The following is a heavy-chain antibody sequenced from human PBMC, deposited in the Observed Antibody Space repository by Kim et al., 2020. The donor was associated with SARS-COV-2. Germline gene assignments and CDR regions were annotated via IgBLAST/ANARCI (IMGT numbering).Heavy chain of an antibody. V-gene: IGHV4-31*03. CDR2: ISYSASS. D-gene: IGHD3-10*01. J-gene: IGHJ4*02. CDR3: ARVGRGKWFGELLHIDY. CDR1: GGSFSSGGYY. Sequence: SETLSLTCTVSGGSFSSGGYYWSWIRQHPGQGLEWIGYISYSASSNYNPSIKSRVTILVDTTKNQFSLKLSSVTAADAAVYYCARVGRGKWFGELLHIDYWGQGTLVTVSS.